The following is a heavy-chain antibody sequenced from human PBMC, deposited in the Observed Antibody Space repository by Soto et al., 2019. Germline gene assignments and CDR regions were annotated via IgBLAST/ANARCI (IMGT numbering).Heavy chain of an antibody. D-gene: IGHD3-3*01. CDR3: AIILQRITIFGVVPEIPDAFDI. Sequence: LLRQSQTLSLTCAASGFTFSSYWMHWVRQAPGKGLVWVSRINSDGSSTSYADSVKGRFTISRDNAKNTLYLQMNSLRAEETAVYYCAIILQRITIFGVVPEIPDAFDIWGQGTMVTVSS. V-gene: IGHV3-74*01. CDR2: INSDGSST. J-gene: IGHJ3*02. CDR1: GFTFSSYW.